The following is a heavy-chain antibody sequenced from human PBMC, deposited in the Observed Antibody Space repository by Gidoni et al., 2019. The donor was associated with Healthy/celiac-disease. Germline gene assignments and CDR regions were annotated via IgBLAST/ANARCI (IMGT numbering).Heavy chain of an antibody. Sequence: QLQLQESGPGLLKPSETLSLTCTVSGGSISSSSYYWGWIRQPPGKGLEWIGSIYYSGSTYYNPSLKSRVTISVDTSKNQFSLKLSSVTAADTAVYYCASTLDWLFDYWGQGTLVTVSS. D-gene: IGHD3-9*01. V-gene: IGHV4-39*01. CDR1: GGSISSSSYY. CDR3: ASTLDWLFDY. J-gene: IGHJ4*02. CDR2: IYYSGST.